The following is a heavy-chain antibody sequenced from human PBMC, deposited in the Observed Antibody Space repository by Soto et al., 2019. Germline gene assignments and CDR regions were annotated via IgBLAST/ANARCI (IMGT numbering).Heavy chain of an antibody. D-gene: IGHD2-15*01. V-gene: IGHV3-74*03. CDR3: ARDKCYALAV. CDR2: INSDGSST. Sequence: GGSLRLSCAASGFDFSNSWMHWVRQVPGKGLVWVSHINSDGSSTTYADSVKGRVTISRDNARTTVYLQLDSLRVEDTAVYYCARDKCYALAVWCQGTTVTVSS. J-gene: IGHJ6*02. CDR1: GFDFSNSW.